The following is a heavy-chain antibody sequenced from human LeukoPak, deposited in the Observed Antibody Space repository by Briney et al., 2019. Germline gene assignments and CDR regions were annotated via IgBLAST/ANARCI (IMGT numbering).Heavy chain of an antibody. Sequence: ASVKVSCKASGYTFTGYYMHWVRQAPGQGLEGMGWINPNSGGTNYAQKFQGRVTMTRDTSISTAYMELSRRRSDDTAVYYCAPRHCSGGSCYFPNWGQGTLVTVSS. CDR2: INPNSGGT. D-gene: IGHD2-15*01. V-gene: IGHV1-2*02. J-gene: IGHJ4*02. CDR1: GYTFTGYY. CDR3: APRHCSGGSCYFPN.